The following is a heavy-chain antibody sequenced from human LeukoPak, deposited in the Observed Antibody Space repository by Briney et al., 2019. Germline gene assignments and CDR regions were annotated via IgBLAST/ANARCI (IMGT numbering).Heavy chain of an antibody. V-gene: IGHV4-59*01. CDR2: IYYSGST. CDR1: GGSISSYY. J-gene: IGHJ3*02. D-gene: IGHD1-14*01. Sequence: SETLSLTCTVSGGSISSYYWSWIRQPPGKGLEWIGYIYYSGSTNYNPSLKSRVTISVDTSKNQFSLKLSSVTAADTAAYYCARGTPGAFDIWGQGTMVTVSS. CDR3: ARGTPGAFDI.